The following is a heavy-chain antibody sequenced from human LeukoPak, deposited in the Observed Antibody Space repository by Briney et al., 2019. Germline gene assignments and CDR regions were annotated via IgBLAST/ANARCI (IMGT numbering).Heavy chain of an antibody. CDR1: GFTFSSYI. CDR3: ASSVVGATTPPPNFDY. V-gene: IGHV3-23*01. CDR2: ISGSGGST. J-gene: IGHJ4*02. D-gene: IGHD1-26*01. Sequence: GGSLRLSCSASGFTFSSYIMHWVRQAPGKGLEWVSAISGSGGSTYYADSVKGRFTISRDNSKNTLYLQMNSLRAEDTAVYYCASSVVGATTPPPNFDYWGQGTLVTVSS.